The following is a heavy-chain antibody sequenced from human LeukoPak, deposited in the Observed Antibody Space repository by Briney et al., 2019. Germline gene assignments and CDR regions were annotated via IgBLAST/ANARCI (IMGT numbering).Heavy chain of an antibody. CDR3: AKEEDIVLMVYAIYGMDV. CDR2: ISYDGSNK. J-gene: IGHJ6*02. CDR1: GFTFSSYG. V-gene: IGHV3-30*18. D-gene: IGHD2-8*01. Sequence: PGGSLRLSCAASGFTFSSYGMHWVRQAPGKGLEWVAVISYDGSNKYYADSVKGRFTISRDNSKNTLYLQMNSLRAEDTAVYYCAKEEDIVLMVYAIYGMDVWGQGTTVTVSS.